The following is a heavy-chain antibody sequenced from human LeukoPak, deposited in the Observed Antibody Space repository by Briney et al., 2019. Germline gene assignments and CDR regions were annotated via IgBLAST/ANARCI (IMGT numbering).Heavy chain of an antibody. Sequence: SVTLSCTASGGTFSSYAISWVRQAPGQGLECMGGIIPSFGTANYAQKFQGRVTITADESTSTAYMELSSLRSEDTAVYYCASSSTRHCSSTSCYEAPFDYWGQGTLVTVSS. V-gene: IGHV1-69*13. CDR1: GGTFSSYA. CDR3: ASSSTRHCSSTSCYEAPFDY. D-gene: IGHD2-2*01. J-gene: IGHJ4*02. CDR2: IIPSFGTA.